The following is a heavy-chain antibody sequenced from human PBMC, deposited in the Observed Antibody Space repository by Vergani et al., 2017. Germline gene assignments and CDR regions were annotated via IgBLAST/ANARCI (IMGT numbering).Heavy chain of an antibody. J-gene: IGHJ3*02. Sequence: VQLVESGGGVVQPGRSLRLSCAASGFTFSNYGMHWVRQPTGKGLEWVSAIGTTGDTGDTYYPGSVKGRFTISRENAKNSLYLQMNSLRAGDTAVYYCARAGAARPNAFDIWGQGTMVTVSS. V-gene: IGHV3-13*01. D-gene: IGHD1-26*01. CDR3: ARAGAARPNAFDI. CDR1: GFTFSNYG. CDR2: IGTTGDTGDT.